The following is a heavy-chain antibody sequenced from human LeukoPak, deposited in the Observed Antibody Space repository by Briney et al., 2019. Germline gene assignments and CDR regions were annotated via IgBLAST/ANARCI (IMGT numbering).Heavy chain of an antibody. CDR2: INPNSGVS. Sequence: GVSVKVSCKASGYTFTDYFIHWVRQAPGQGLEWMGRINPNSGVSNYAQKFQGRVTTTRDTSISTAYMELSRLRSDDTAVFYCARYYYDSRGKGAFDIWGQGTMVTVSS. V-gene: IGHV1-2*06. CDR1: GYTFTDYF. D-gene: IGHD3-22*01. CDR3: ARYYYDSRGKGAFDI. J-gene: IGHJ3*02.